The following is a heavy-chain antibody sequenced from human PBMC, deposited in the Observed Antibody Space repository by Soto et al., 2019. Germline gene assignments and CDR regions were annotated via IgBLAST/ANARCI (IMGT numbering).Heavy chain of an antibody. CDR2: ISSSSSYI. J-gene: IGHJ6*03. CDR1: GFTFSSYS. V-gene: IGHV3-21*01. CDR3: ASTNSRSYYMDV. Sequence: EVQLVESGGGLVKPGGSLRLSCAASGFTFSSYSMNWVRQAPGKGLVWVSSISSSSSYIYYADSVKGRFTISRDNAKNSLYLQMNSLRAEDTAVYYCASTNSRSYYMDVWGKGTTVTVSS. D-gene: IGHD6-13*01.